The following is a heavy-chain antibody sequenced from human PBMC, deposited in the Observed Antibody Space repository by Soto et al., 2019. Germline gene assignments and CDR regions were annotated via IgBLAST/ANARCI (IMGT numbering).Heavy chain of an antibody. V-gene: IGHV1-69*01. CDR3: ARRHYEILTGYPKGWFDP. CDR1: GGTFSSYA. D-gene: IGHD3-9*01. J-gene: IGHJ5*02. CDR2: IIPIFGTA. Sequence: QVQLVQSGAEVKKPGSSVKVSCKASGGTFSSYAISWVRQAPGQGLEWMGGIIPIFGTANYAQKFQGRVTITADESKSTAYMELSSLSSEDTAVYYCARRHYEILTGYPKGWFDPWGQGTLVTVSS.